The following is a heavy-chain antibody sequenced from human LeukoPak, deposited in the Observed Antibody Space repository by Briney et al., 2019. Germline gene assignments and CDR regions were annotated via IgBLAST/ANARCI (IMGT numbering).Heavy chain of an antibody. CDR3: ARNSAVATSRSWFDP. Sequence: PSETLSLTCSVFDGSICNYYWSWIRQPPGKGLEWIGYAYYSGSTTYNPSLESRVTISVDTSKNQFSLKLTAVTAADTAVYYCARNSAVATSRSWFDPWGQGTLVTVSS. CDR1: DGSICNYY. D-gene: IGHD6-19*01. V-gene: IGHV4-59*08. CDR2: AYYSGST. J-gene: IGHJ5*02.